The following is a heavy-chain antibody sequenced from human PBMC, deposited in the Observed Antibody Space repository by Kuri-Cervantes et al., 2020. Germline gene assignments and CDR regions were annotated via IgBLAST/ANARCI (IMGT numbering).Heavy chain of an antibody. V-gene: IGHV1-2*02. CDR1: GYTFTGYY. J-gene: IGHJ3*02. Sequence: ASVKVSCKASGYTFTGYYMHWVRQAPGQGHEWMEWINPNSGGTNYAQKFQGRVTMTRDTSISTAYMELSRLRSDDTAVYYCARVCSTSCSDAFDIWGQGTMVTVSS. CDR2: INPNSGGT. D-gene: IGHD2-2*01. CDR3: ARVCSTSCSDAFDI.